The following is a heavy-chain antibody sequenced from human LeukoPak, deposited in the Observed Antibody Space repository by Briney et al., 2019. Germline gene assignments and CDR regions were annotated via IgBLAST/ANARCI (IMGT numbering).Heavy chain of an antibody. CDR3: ARDLVFGVSRFDP. CDR1: GFTVSSNY. J-gene: IGHJ5*02. D-gene: IGHD3-3*01. V-gene: IGHV3-66*02. CDR2: IYSGGST. Sequence: GGSLRLSCAASGFTVSSNYMSWVRQAPGKGLEWVSVIYSGGSTYYADSVKGRFTISRDNSKNTLYLQMNSLRAEDTAAYYCARDLVFGVSRFDPWGQGTLVTVSS.